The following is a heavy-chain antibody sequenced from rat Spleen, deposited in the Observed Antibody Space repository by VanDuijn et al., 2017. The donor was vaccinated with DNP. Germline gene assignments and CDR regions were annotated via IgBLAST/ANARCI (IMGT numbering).Heavy chain of an antibody. CDR2: ITTGGGNT. D-gene: IGHD4-3*01. CDR3: ARWNSGHFDY. J-gene: IGHJ2*01. CDR1: GFTFSNYG. V-gene: IGHV5S13*01. Sequence: EVQLVESGGGLVQPGRSLKLSCIGSGFTFSNYGMAWVRQAPTKGLEWVASITTGGGNTYYRDSVQGRFTISRDNAKNTLYLQMNSLRSEDMATYYCARWNSGHFDYWGQGVMVPVSS.